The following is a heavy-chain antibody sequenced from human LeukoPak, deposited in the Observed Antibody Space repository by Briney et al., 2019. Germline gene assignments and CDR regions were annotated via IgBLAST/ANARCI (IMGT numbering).Heavy chain of an antibody. D-gene: IGHD3-22*01. Sequence: GQSLRLSCVASGFTFSSYGVHWVRQAPGKGLEWVAVITYDGSGTYYADSVKGRFAISKDNSDNTLYLLMNSLRTEDAALYFCSRGSRSYDSSGYPTFRYWGQGTLVAVSS. V-gene: IGHV3-30*05. CDR1: GFTFSSYG. J-gene: IGHJ4*02. CDR2: ITYDGSGT. CDR3: SRGSRSYDSSGYPTFRY.